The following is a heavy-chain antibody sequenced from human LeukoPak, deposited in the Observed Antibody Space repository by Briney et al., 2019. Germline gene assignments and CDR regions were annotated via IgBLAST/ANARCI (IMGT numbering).Heavy chain of an antibody. V-gene: IGHV1-46*01. CDR1: GYTFTGNW. J-gene: IGHJ4*02. CDR3: ARDVSNENSWWCDY. CDR2: INPTGDSA. Sequence: ASVKVSCTASGYTFTGNWMHWVRQAPGQGLEWMGVINPTGDSAAYAQKFRGRLTMTRDTSTNTDYMELSSLRSDDTAVYYCARDVSNENSWWCDYWGQGTLVIVSS. D-gene: IGHD2-8*02.